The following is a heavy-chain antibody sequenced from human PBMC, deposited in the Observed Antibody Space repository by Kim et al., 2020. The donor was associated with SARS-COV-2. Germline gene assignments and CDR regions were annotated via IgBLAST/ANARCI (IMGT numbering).Heavy chain of an antibody. J-gene: IGHJ4*02. CDR3: VKDRIVVVAATLAHPARFDY. V-gene: IGHV3-64D*09. CDR2: ISSNGGST. D-gene: IGHD2-15*01. Sequence: GGSLRLSCSASGFTFSSYAMHWVRQAPGKGLEYVSAISSNGGSTYYADSVKGRFTISRDNSKNTLYLQMSSLRAEDTAVYYCVKDRIVVVAATLAHPARFDYWGQGTWSPSPQ. CDR1: GFTFSSYA.